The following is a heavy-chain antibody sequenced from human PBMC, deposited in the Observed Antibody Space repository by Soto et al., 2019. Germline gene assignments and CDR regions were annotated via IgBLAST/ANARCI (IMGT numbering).Heavy chain of an antibody. CDR2: IYWNDDG. CDR3: AHLHNWNYITPFDY. J-gene: IGHJ4*02. Sequence: QITLKESGPTLVKPTQTLTLTCSFSGFSLNTAGMGVGWIRQPPGKALEWLALIYWNDDGRYNPSLKSRLTISHDSSKNPVVLTMTNMDPVDTATYSCAHLHNWNYITPFDYWGRGILVSVSS. CDR1: GFSLNTAGMG. D-gene: IGHD1-7*01. V-gene: IGHV2-5*01.